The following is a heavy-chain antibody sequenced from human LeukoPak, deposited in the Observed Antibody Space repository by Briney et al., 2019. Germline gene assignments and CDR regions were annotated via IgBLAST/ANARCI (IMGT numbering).Heavy chain of an antibody. J-gene: IGHJ6*02. D-gene: IGHD5-18*01. CDR3: VRSGHSDGYAGEVYYGMDV. Sequence: PGGSLRLSCAASGFTFGNYSMRWVRQVPGKGLMWVSRINSDGSNTKYAASVRGRFTISRDNAKHTLYLQMSSLRAEDTAVYYCVRSGHSDGYAGEVYYGMDVWGQGTTVTVSS. V-gene: IGHV3-74*03. CDR2: INSDGSNT. CDR1: GFTFGNYS.